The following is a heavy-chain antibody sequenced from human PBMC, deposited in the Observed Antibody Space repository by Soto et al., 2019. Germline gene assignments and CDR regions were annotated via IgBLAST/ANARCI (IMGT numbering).Heavy chain of an antibody. V-gene: IGHV3-21*01. D-gene: IGHD2-2*02. CDR2: ISSSSSYI. J-gene: IGHJ4*02. Sequence: GGSLRLSCAASGFTFSSYSMNWVRQAPGKGLEWVSSISSSSSYIYYADSVKGRFTISRDNAKNSLYLQMNSLRAEETAVYYCARDLFGPKDIVVVPAAILHDYWGQGTLVTVSS. CDR3: ARDLFGPKDIVVVPAAILHDY. CDR1: GFTFSSYS.